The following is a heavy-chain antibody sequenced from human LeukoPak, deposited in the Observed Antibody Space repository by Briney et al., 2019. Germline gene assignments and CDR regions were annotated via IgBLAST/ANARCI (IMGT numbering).Heavy chain of an antibody. V-gene: IGHV4-59*12. CDR2: IYYNGST. Sequence: SETLSLTCSVSDGSINSYYWNWIRRPPGKGLEWIGYIYYNGSTYYNPSLKSRVTISVDRSKNQFSLKLSSVTAADTAVYYCARGADILSPHFDYWGQGTLVTVSS. D-gene: IGHD3-9*01. CDR1: DGSINSYY. CDR3: ARGADILSPHFDY. J-gene: IGHJ4*02.